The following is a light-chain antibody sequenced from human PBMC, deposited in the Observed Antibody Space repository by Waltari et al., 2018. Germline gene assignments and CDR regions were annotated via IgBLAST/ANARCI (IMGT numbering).Light chain of an antibody. CDR1: QSISTY. CDR2: AAS. V-gene: IGKV1-39*01. Sequence: DIQLTQSPSSLSASFGDRVTITCRASQSISTYINWYQQKPGKAPKLLIYAASSLQSGVPSRFRGSGSGTDFSLTISRLQPEDLATYYCQQSYSTPITCGQGTRLEIK. CDR3: QQSYSTPIT. J-gene: IGKJ5*01.